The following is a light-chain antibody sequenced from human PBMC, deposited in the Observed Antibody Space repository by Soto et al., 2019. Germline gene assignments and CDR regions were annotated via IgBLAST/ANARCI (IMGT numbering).Light chain of an antibody. CDR1: SSSVGSYNF. Sequence: QSALTQPRSVSGSPGQSVTISCTGTSSSVGSYNFVSWYQQHPGKAPKLIIDDVTKRPSGVPDRFSGSKSGNTASLTISGLQAEDEADYYCSSYADSFPHVGGGTKLTVL. J-gene: IGLJ2*01. V-gene: IGLV2-11*01. CDR2: DVT. CDR3: SSYADSFPH.